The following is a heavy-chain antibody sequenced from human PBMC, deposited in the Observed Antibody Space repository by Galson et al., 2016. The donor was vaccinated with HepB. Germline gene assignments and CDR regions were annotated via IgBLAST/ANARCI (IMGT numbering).Heavy chain of an antibody. V-gene: IGHV3-30-3*01. CDR3: ARGLANNYGYFDY. CDR1: GFTFSHYN. Sequence: SLRLSCAASGFTFSHYNMRWVRQPPGKGLEWVAVISFDGNNKYYADSVKGRITISRDNSKNTMFLQMKSLRGEDTVVYYCARGLANNYGYFDYWGQGTLVTVSS. CDR2: ISFDGNNK. J-gene: IGHJ4*02. D-gene: IGHD5-18*01.